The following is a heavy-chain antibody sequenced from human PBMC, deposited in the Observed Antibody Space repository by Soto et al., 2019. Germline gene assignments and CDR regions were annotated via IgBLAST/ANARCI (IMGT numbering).Heavy chain of an antibody. D-gene: IGHD2-8*01. CDR1: GFTFSSFS. CDR2: ISGSGGST. Sequence: GASVKVSCAASGFTFSSFSVSWVRQVPGKGLEWVSTISGSGGSTYYADSAKGRFTISRDNSENTLYLQMNSLRAEDTALYYCAKDVGYCTSGVCSPFDHWGQGTLVTVSS. CDR3: AKDVGYCTSGVCSPFDH. J-gene: IGHJ4*02. V-gene: IGHV3-23*01.